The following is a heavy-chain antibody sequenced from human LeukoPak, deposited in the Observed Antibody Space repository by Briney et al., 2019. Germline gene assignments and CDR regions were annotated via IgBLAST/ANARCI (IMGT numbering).Heavy chain of an antibody. Sequence: ASVKVSCKASGYTFTSYGISWVRQAPGQGLEWMGWISAYNGNTNYAQKLQGRVTMTTDTSTSTAYMELRSLRSDDTAVYYCARVWDRYDLWSGYGPQTNWFDPWGQGTLVTVSS. CDR3: ARVWDRYDLWSGYGPQTNWFDP. J-gene: IGHJ5*02. D-gene: IGHD3-3*01. CDR1: GYTFTSYG. V-gene: IGHV1-18*01. CDR2: ISAYNGNT.